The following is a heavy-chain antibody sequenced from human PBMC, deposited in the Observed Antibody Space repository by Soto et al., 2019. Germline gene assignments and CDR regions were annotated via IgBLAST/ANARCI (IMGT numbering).Heavy chain of an antibody. CDR2: IYDTGISGYTPST. J-gene: IGHJ6*02. CDR1: GGSITSSY. CDR3: ARGEDAFFYYGLDV. V-gene: IGHV4-59*01. Sequence: QVQLQESGPRLVKPSATLSLTCTVSGGSITSSYWSWIRRPPGKGLEWIAYIYDTGISGYTPSTSYNPSLKSRVTMSVDTYKSRFSLKLTSVTAADTAVYYCARGEDAFFYYGLDVWGQGITVTVSS.